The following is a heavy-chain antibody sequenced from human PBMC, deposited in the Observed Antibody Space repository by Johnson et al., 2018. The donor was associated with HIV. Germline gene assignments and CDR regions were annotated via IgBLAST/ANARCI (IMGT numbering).Heavy chain of an antibody. CDR2: IHSGGST. V-gene: IGHV3-53*01. CDR1: GLSVSINY. D-gene: IGHD3-3*01. J-gene: IGHJ3*02. Sequence: VQLVESGGGLVQPGGSLRLSCAVSGLSVSINYITWVRQAPGKVLEWVSVIHSGGSTYYADSVKGRFTISRDNSKNTLYLQMNSLRAEDTAVYYCAKGSRARAVYDFWSGVPDAFDIWGQGTMVTVSS. CDR3: AKGSRARAVYDFWSGVPDAFDI.